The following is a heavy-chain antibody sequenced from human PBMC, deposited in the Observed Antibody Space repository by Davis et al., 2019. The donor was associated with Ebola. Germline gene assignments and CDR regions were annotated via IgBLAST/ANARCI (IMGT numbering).Heavy chain of an antibody. V-gene: IGHV1-2*02. CDR1: GYSFTGYY. Sequence: ASVKVSCKASGYSFTGYYMHWVRQAPGQGLEWVGWINPNSGGTNYAQKFQGRVTMTSDTSISTAYMELSRLRSDDTAVYYCARSYDSSGYYFSYWGQGTLVTVSS. D-gene: IGHD3-22*01. CDR2: INPNSGGT. J-gene: IGHJ4*02. CDR3: ARSYDSSGYYFSY.